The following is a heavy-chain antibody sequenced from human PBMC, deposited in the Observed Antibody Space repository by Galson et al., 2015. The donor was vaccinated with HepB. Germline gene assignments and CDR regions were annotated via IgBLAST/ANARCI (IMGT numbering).Heavy chain of an antibody. D-gene: IGHD3-10*01. CDR2: IIPIFGTA. CDR1: GGTFSSYA. Sequence: SVKVSCKASGGTFSSYAISWVRQAPGQGLEWMGGIIPIFGTANYAQKFQGRVTITADESTSTAYMELSSLRSEDTAVYYCARDLYYYGSGSRASWYFDLWGRGTLVTVSS. J-gene: IGHJ2*01. V-gene: IGHV1-69*13. CDR3: ARDLYYYGSGSRASWYFDL.